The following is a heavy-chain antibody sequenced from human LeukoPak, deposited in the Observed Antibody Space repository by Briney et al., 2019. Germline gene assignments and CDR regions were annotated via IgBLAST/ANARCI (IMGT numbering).Heavy chain of an antibody. CDR3: ARSLGSTSRGRFDP. CDR1: GYTFTGYY. D-gene: IGHD2-2*01. V-gene: IGHV1-2*02. J-gene: IGHJ5*02. Sequence: ASVKVSCKASGYTFTGYYMHWVRQAPGQGLEWMGWINPNSGGTNYAQKFQGRVTMTRDTSISTAYMELSRLRSDDTAVYYCARSLGSTSRGRFDPWGQGTLVTVSS. CDR2: INPNSGGT.